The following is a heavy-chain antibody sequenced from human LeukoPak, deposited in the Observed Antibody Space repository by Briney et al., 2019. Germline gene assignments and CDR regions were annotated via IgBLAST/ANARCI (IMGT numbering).Heavy chain of an antibody. CDR2: ISESGGST. CDR1: GFTFTSYA. Sequence: GGSLRLSCAASGFTFTSYAMSWVRPAPGKGPEWVSGISESGGSTYYVDSVKGRFTISRDNSKNTVYLQMNSLRAEDTAIYYCAKGGVRPVTTGDYWGQGTLVTVSS. V-gene: IGHV3-23*01. CDR3: AKGGVRPVTTGDY. J-gene: IGHJ4*02. D-gene: IGHD4-17*01.